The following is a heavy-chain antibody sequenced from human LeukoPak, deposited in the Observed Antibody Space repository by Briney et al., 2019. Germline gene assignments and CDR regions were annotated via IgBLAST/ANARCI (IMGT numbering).Heavy chain of an antibody. V-gene: IGHV3-48*04. J-gene: IGHJ6*04. Sequence: GGSLRLSCAAPGFTFSSYSMNWVRQAPGKGLGWVSYISSSGSTIYYADSVKGRFTISRDNAKNSLYLQMNSLRAEDTAVYYCAELGITMIGGVWGKGTTVTISS. D-gene: IGHD3-10*02. CDR1: GFTFSSYS. CDR3: AELGITMIGGV. CDR2: ISSSGSTI.